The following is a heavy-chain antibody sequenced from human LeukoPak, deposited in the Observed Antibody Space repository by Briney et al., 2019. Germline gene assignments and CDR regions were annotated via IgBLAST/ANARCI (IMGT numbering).Heavy chain of an antibody. V-gene: IGHV3-23*01. CDR3: ARDPSGVVAAYFDY. CDR2: ISGSGGST. CDR1: GFTFSSYA. Sequence: GGSLRLSCAASGFTFSSYAMSWVRQAPGKGLEWVSAISGSGGSTYYADSVKGRFTISRDNSKNTLYLQMNSLRVEDTAVYYCARDPSGVVAAYFDYWGHGTLVTVSS. J-gene: IGHJ4*01. D-gene: IGHD2-15*01.